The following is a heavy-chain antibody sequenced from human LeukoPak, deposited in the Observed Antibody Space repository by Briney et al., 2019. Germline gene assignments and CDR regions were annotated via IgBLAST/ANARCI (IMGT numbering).Heavy chain of an antibody. V-gene: IGHV1-69*04. D-gene: IGHD6-13*01. CDR1: GGTFSSYA. J-gene: IGHJ5*02. Sequence: SVKVSCKASGGTFSSYAISWVRQAPGQGLEWMGRIIPILGIANYAQKFQGRVTITADKSTSTAYMELSSLRSEDTAVYYCARSSIAAAGKWYDPWGQGTLVTVSS. CDR3: ARSSIAAAGKWYDP. CDR2: IIPILGIA.